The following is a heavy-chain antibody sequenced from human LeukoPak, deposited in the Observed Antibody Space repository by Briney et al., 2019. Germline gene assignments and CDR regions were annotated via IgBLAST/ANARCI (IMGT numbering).Heavy chain of an antibody. D-gene: IGHD2-15*01. CDR2: ISYDGSKK. CDR1: GFTFSSYG. J-gene: IGHJ4*02. CDR3: AKDIGISPHDY. Sequence: GGSLRVSCAASGFTFSSYGMHWVRQAPGKGLEWVAVISYDGSKKYYADSVKGQFTISRDNSKNTLYLQMNSLRAEDTAVYYCAKDIGISPHDYWGQGTLVTVSS. V-gene: IGHV3-30*18.